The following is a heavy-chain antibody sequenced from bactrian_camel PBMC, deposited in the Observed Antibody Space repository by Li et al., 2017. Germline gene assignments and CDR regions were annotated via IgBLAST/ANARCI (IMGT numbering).Heavy chain of an antibody. CDR2: ITRDGST. V-gene: IGHV3S53*01. D-gene: IGHD2*01. CDR1: GGAFDDSD. J-gene: IGHJ4*01. CDR3: AAETPSTARLYSGTWCEPDF. Sequence: HVQLVESGGGSVQAGESLTLSCSASGGAFDDSDMGWYRQAPGDGCELVSTITRDGSTYYVDAVKGRFTVSRDNAKGTLYLQMNDLRPENTGVYYCAAETPSTARLYSGTWCEPDFWGPGTQVTVS.